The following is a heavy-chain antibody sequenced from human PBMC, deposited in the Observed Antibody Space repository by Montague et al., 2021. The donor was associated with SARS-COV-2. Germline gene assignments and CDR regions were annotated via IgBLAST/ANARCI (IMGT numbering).Heavy chain of an antibody. D-gene: IGHD6-13*01. V-gene: IGHV4-31*03. J-gene: IGHJ6*02. CDR1: GGSISSGGYY. CDR2: IYYSGGT. CDR3: ARVGRQQLVRLSGMDV. Sequence: TLSLTCTVSGGSISSGGYYWSWIRQHPGKGLEWIGYIYYSGGTYYXPSLKSRVTISVDTSKNQFSLKLSSVTAADTAVYYCARVGRQQLVRLSGMDVWGQGTTVTVSS.